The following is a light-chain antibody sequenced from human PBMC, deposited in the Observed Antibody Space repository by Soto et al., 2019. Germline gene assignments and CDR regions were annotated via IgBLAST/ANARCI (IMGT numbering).Light chain of an antibody. CDR3: QQYNNWLRT. CDR1: QSVSSN. Sequence: EIVLTQSPATLSLSPGERATLYCRASQSVSSNLAWYQQKPGQAPRLLIYGASTRATGIPARLSGSGSGTEFTLTISSLQSEDFAVYYCQQYNNWLRTFGQGTKVDIK. V-gene: IGKV3D-15*01. J-gene: IGKJ1*01. CDR2: GAS.